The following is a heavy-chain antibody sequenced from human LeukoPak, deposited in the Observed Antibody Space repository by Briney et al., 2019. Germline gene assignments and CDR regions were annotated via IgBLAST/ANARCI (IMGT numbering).Heavy chain of an antibody. CDR1: GGTFSSYV. V-gene: IGHV1-69*05. Sequence: SVKVSCKAFGGTFSSYVINWVRQAPGQGLEWMGGIIPIFGTTNYAQKFQGRVTMTRNTSISTAYMELSSLRSEDTAVYYCATRPGSDYYDSSGYYADYWGQGTLVTVSS. J-gene: IGHJ4*02. CDR2: IIPIFGTT. CDR3: ATRPGSDYYDSSGYYADY. D-gene: IGHD3-22*01.